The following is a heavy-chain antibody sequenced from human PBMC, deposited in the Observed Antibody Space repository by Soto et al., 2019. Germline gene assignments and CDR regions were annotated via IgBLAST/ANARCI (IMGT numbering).Heavy chain of an antibody. CDR3: ARHMTTRPYYYYGMAV. CDR2: MYYSGST. CDR1: GGNIRSSSYF. Sequence: SETQSLTSSVSGGNIRSSSYFWGWIRQPPGKGLEWIGSMYYSGSTYYSPSFQGQVTISADKSISTAYLQWSSLKASDTAMYYCARHMTTRPYYYYGMAVWGQGTTVTVSS. V-gene: IGHV4-39*07. D-gene: IGHD4-17*01. J-gene: IGHJ6*02.